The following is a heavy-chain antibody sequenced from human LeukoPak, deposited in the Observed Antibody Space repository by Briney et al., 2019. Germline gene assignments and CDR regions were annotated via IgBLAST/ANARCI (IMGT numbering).Heavy chain of an antibody. Sequence: GGSLRLSCAASGFTFSSYSMNWVRQAPGKGLEWVSYISSSSSTIYYADSVKGRFTISRDNAKNTLYLQMNSLRAEDTAVYYCAKDSRSDFWSGYYPNWFDPWGQGTLVTVSS. J-gene: IGHJ5*02. V-gene: IGHV3-48*04. CDR2: ISSSSSTI. D-gene: IGHD3-3*01. CDR1: GFTFSSYS. CDR3: AKDSRSDFWSGYYPNWFDP.